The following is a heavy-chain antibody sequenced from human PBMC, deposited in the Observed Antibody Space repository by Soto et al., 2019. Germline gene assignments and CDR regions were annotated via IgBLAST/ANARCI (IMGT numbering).Heavy chain of an antibody. Sequence: QLQLQESGSGLVKPSQTLSLTCAVSGGSISSGGYSWSWIRQPPGKGLEWIGYIYHSGSTYYNPSLQSLVTISVDRSKNQFSLMLRSVTAADTAVYYCAAGGGLPRYYWGQGTLVTVSS. CDR2: IYHSGST. J-gene: IGHJ4*02. D-gene: IGHD5-12*01. CDR3: AAGGGLPRYY. V-gene: IGHV4-30-2*01. CDR1: GGSISSGGYS.